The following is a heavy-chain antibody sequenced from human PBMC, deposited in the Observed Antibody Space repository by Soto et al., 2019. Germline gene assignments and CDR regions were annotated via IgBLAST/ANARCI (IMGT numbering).Heavy chain of an antibody. J-gene: IGHJ6*02. D-gene: IGHD3-3*01. V-gene: IGHV3-48*03. CDR1: GFTFSSYE. CDR2: ISSSGSTI. CDR3: AGGPECPQVPVLRFLELRDYYGMDV. Sequence: GGSLRLSCAASGFTFSSYEMNWVRQAPGKGLEWVSYISSSGSTIYYADSVKGRFTISRDNAKNSLYLQMNSLRAEDTAVYYCAGGPECPQVPVLRFLELRDYYGMDVWGQGTTVTVS.